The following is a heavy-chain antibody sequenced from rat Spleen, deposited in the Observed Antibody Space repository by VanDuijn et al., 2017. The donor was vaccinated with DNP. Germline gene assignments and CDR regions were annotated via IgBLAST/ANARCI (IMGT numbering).Heavy chain of an antibody. J-gene: IGHJ2*01. CDR3: TRHDYYFDY. V-gene: IGHV2-1*01. CDR2: MWAGGTT. CDR1: GFSLTSNS. D-gene: IGHD1-7*01. Sequence: QVYLKESGPGLVQPSQTLSLTCTVSGFSLTSNSVSWVRQPPGKGLEWLGAMWAGGTTDYNLALQSRLSIARDTSKSQVFLNMNSLQTEDTGTYYCTRHDYYFDYWGQGVMVTVSS.